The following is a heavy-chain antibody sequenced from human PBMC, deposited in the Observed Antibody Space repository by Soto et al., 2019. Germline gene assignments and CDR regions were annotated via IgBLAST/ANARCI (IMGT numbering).Heavy chain of an antibody. CDR1: GYSFTSYW. CDR3: ARHGADYDFWSGYPHYYGMDV. J-gene: IGHJ6*02. V-gene: IGHV5-10-1*01. Sequence: GESLKISCKGSGYSFTSYWISWVRQMPGKGLEWMGRIDPSDSYTNYSPSFQGHVTISADKSISTAYLQWSSLEASDTAMYYCARHGADYDFWSGYPHYYGMDVWGQGTTVTVSS. CDR2: IDPSDSYT. D-gene: IGHD3-3*01.